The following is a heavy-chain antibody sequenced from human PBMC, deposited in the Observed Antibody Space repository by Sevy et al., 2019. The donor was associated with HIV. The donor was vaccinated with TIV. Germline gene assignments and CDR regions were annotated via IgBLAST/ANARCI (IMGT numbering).Heavy chain of an antibody. D-gene: IGHD2-8*01. J-gene: IGHJ5*01. V-gene: IGHV3-74*01. Sequence: GGSLRLSCAASGFTFSSYWMHWVRQVPGKGLVLVSLINLDGSNTIYADSVKGRFTISRDNAKNTLYLQMNSLRAEDTAVYYCARDPSANVIYARNWFDSWGQGTLVTVSS. CDR3: ARDPSANVIYARNWFDS. CDR2: INLDGSNT. CDR1: GFTFSSYW.